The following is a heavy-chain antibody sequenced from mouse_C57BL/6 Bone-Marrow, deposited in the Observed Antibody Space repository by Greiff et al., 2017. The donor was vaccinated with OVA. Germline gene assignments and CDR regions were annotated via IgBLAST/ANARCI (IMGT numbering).Heavy chain of an antibody. CDR1: YFAFMASA. J-gene: IGHJ3*01. CDR3: ARGDDYDERIFAY. Sequence: LMESGAELVRPGSSVKLSCKDSYFAFMASAMHWVKQRPGHGLEWIGSFTMYSDATEYSENFKGKATLTANTSSSTAYIELSSLTSEDSAVYYCARGDDYDERIFAYWGQGTLVTVSA. D-gene: IGHD2-4*01. V-gene: IGHV1-49*01. CDR2: FTMYSDAT.